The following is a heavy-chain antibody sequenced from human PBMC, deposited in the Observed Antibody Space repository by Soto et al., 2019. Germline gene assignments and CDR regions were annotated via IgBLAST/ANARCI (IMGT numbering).Heavy chain of an antibody. J-gene: IGHJ6*02. CDR3: ARGGYYDILTGYYKDCMDV. CDR2: INHSGST. CDR1: GGSFSGYS. D-gene: IGHD3-9*01. V-gene: IGHV4-34*01. Sequence: PSETLSLTCAVYGGSFSGYSWSWIRQPPGKGLEWIGEINHSGSTNYNPSLKSRVTISVETSKNQFSLKLRSVTAADTAVYYCARGGYYDILTGYYKDCMDVWGQGTTVTVSS.